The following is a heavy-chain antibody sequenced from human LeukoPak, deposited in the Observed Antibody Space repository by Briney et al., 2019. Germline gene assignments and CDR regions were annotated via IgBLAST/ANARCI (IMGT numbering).Heavy chain of an antibody. V-gene: IGHV4-59*01. Sequence: PSETLSLTCTVSGGSISSYYWSWIRRPPGKGLEWIGYIYYSGSTNYNPSLKSRVTISVDTSKNQFSLKLSSVTAADTAVYYCARGPVDYANWFDPWGQGTLVTVSS. CDR2: IYYSGST. CDR1: GGSISSYY. J-gene: IGHJ5*02. CDR3: ARGPVDYANWFDP. D-gene: IGHD4/OR15-4a*01.